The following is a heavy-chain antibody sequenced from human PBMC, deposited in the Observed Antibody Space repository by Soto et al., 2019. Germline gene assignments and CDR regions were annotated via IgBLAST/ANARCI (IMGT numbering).Heavy chain of an antibody. CDR3: ARGSGYYDSSGYYINYYYYYGMDV. J-gene: IGHJ6*02. CDR1: GGSISSYY. D-gene: IGHD3-22*01. Sequence: SETLSLTCTVSGGSISSYYWSWIRQPPGKGLEWIGYIYYSGSTNYNPSLKSRVTISVDTSKNQFSLKLSSVTAADTAVYYCARGSGYYDSSGYYINYYYYYGMDVWGQGTTVTVS. CDR2: IYYSGST. V-gene: IGHV4-59*01.